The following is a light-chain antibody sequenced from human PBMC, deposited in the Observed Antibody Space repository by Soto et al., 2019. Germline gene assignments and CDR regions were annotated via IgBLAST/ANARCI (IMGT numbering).Light chain of an antibody. CDR3: QQFNDWPRT. Sequence: EIVMTQSPAVVSVSPGAGATLSCRASQNIRSALAWYQQKPGQAPRLLMYDSSNRANGVPARFSASGSGTKFTLTITSLQSEDFAVYYCQQFNDWPRTFGQGTKVDIK. CDR2: DSS. V-gene: IGKV3-15*01. CDR1: QNIRSA. J-gene: IGKJ1*01.